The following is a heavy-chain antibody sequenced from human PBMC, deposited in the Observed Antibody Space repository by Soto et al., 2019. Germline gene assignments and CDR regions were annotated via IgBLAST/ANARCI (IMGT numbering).Heavy chain of an antibody. CDR3: AEAGVVCDYHYGLDV. Sequence: PGGSLRLSCAASGFIFNNYAMHWVRQAPGKGLEWVAVITFDGSSKYYADSVKGRFTISRDSSNNTVSLHMNSLTNEDTAVYYFAEAGVVCDYHYGLDVWGQGTTVTVSS. V-gene: IGHV3-30*18. D-gene: IGHD3-3*01. CDR2: ITFDGSSK. CDR1: GFIFNNYA. J-gene: IGHJ6*02.